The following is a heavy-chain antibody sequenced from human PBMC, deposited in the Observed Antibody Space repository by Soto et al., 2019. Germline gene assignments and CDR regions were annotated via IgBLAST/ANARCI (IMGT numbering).Heavy chain of an antibody. Sequence: SVKVSWKASGGTFSSYAISWVRQAPGQGLEWMGGIIPIFGTANYAQKFQGRVTITADESTSTAYMELSSLRSEDTAVYYCARDRGYCSSTSCYGGGNAFDIWGQGTMVTVSS. CDR2: IIPIFGTA. CDR3: ARDRGYCSSTSCYGGGNAFDI. D-gene: IGHD2-2*01. J-gene: IGHJ3*02. V-gene: IGHV1-69*13. CDR1: GGTFSSYA.